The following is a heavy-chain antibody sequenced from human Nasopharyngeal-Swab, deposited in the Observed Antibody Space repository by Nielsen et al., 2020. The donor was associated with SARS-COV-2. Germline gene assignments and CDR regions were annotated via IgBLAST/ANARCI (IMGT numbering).Heavy chain of an antibody. CDR3: ARENV. V-gene: IGHV4-4*02. CDR2: INHSGST. J-gene: IGHJ6*02. CDR1: GGSISSSNW. Sequence: GSLRLSCAVSGGSISSSNWWSWVRQPPGKGLEWIGEINHSGSTNYNPSLKSRVTISVDTSKNQFSLKLSSVTAADTAVYYCARENVWGQGTTVTVSS.